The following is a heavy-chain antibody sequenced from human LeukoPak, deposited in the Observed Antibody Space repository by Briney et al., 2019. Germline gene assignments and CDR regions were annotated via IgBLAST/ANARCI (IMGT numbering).Heavy chain of an antibody. CDR1: GGSISSYY. CDR2: IYYSGST. Sequence: SETLSLTCTVSGGSISSYYWSWIRQPPGKGLEWIGYIYYSGSTNYNPSLKSRVTISVDTSKNQFSLKLSSVTAADTAVYYCARGGGLDYGDYGINYWGQGTLVTVSS. V-gene: IGHV4-59*01. D-gene: IGHD4-17*01. J-gene: IGHJ4*02. CDR3: ARGGGLDYGDYGINY.